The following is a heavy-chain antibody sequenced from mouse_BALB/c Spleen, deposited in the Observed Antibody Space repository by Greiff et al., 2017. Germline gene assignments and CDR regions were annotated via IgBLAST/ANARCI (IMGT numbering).Heavy chain of an antibody. J-gene: IGHJ2*01. CDR2: IDPETGGT. Sequence: QVQLQQSGAELVRPGASVTLSCKASGYTFTDYEMHWVKQTPVHGLEWIGAIDPETGGTAYNQKFKGKATLTADKSSSTAYMELRSLTSEDSAVYYCTRGGIYYGNCVGDYWGQGTTLTVSS. D-gene: IGHD2-1*01. CDR3: TRGGIYYGNCVGDY. CDR1: GYTFTDYE. V-gene: IGHV1-15*01.